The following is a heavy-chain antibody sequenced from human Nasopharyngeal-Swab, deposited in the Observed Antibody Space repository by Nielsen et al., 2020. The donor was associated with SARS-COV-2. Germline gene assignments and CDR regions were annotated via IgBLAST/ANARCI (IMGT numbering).Heavy chain of an antibody. CDR2: INPNTGGT. CDR1: GYTFTDHY. J-gene: IGHJ4*02. Sequence: ASVKVSCKASGYTFTDHYIQWVRQAPAQGLEWMGRINPNTGGTNYAQNFQGRVTLTRDMSISTAYMELNRLRSGDTAVYFCARDNYYNSSGYYSPDYWGQGTLVTVSS. V-gene: IGHV1-2*06. D-gene: IGHD3-22*01. CDR3: ARDNYYNSSGYYSPDY.